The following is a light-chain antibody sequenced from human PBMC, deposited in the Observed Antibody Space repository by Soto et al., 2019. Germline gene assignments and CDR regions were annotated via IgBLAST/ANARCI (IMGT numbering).Light chain of an antibody. V-gene: IGLV1-40*01. Sequence: QSVLTQPPSVSGAPGQRVTISCSGTSSNIGAGYDVHWYHQLPGTAPKLLIFGNNNRPSGVPARFSSSRSGTSASLAITGLQAEDEDDYYCQSFDNNLRGSVFGGGTKLTVL. CDR3: QSFDNNLRGSV. CDR1: SSNIGAGYD. J-gene: IGLJ3*02. CDR2: GNN.